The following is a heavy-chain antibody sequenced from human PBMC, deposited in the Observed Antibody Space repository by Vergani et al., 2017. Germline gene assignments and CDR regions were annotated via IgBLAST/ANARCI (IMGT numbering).Heavy chain of an antibody. D-gene: IGHD2-2*01. CDR3: ARGGGDIVVVPAAAPHYYYYYMDV. CDR1: GGTFSSYA. Sequence: QVQLVQSGAEVKKPGSSVKVSCKASGGTFSSYAISWVRQAPGQGLEWMGGIIPIFGTANYAQKFQGRVTITADESTSTAYMELSSLRSEDTAVYYCARGGGDIVVVPAAAPHYYYYYMDVWGKGTTVTVSS. CDR2: IIPIFGTA. V-gene: IGHV1-69*01. J-gene: IGHJ6*03.